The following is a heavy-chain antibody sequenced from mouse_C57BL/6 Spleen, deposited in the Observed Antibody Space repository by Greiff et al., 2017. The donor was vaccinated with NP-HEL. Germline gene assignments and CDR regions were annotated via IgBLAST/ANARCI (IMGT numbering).Heavy chain of an antibody. CDR3: ARGYGSSYWFAY. CDR2: IDPANGNT. Sequence: EVKLLESVAELVRPGASVKLSCTASGFNIKNTYMHWVKQRPEQGLEWIGRIDPANGNTKYATKFQGKATITADTSSNTAYLQLSNLTSEDTAIYYCARGYGSSYWFAYWGQGTLVTVSA. D-gene: IGHD1-1*01. V-gene: IGHV14-3*01. J-gene: IGHJ3*01. CDR1: GFNIKNTY.